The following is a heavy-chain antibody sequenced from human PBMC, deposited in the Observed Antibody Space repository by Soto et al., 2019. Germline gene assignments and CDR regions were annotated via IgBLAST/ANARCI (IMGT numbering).Heavy chain of an antibody. D-gene: IGHD3-9*01. Sequence: EVQLVESGGGLVQPGGSLRLSCAASGFTFSSYWMHWVRQAPGKGLVWVSRINSDGSSTSYADSVKGRFTISRDNAKNTLYLKINILRAEETAVYYCERVLRYFDWLLDAFDIGGKGTMVTVSS. CDR2: INSDGSST. V-gene: IGHV3-74*01. J-gene: IGHJ3*02. CDR1: GFTFSSYW. CDR3: ERVLRYFDWLLDAFDI.